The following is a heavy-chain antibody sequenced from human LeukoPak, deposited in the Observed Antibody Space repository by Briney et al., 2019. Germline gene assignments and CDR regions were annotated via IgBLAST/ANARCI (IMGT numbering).Heavy chain of an antibody. CDR1: GGSTTGYF. Sequence: PSETLSLTCTVSGGSTTGYFWTWIRQPPGKGLEWIGYVYYSGRTSYNPSLKSRVTISVDTSKNQFSLKLSSVTAADTAVYHCARHMTVTYDAFDIWGQGTMVTVSS. CDR3: ARHMTVTYDAFDI. CDR2: VYYSGRT. V-gene: IGHV4-59*08. J-gene: IGHJ3*02. D-gene: IGHD3-22*01.